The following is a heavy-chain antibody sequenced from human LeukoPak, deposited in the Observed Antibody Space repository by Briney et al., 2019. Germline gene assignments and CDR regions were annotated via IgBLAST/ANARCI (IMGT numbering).Heavy chain of an antibody. J-gene: IGHJ1*01. V-gene: IGHV3-49*04. Sequence: GGSLSFSFTRSGFTCGNSAMSWVRQAPAKGLEWVGVIRSKTYGGTTEYAASVKGRFSISGDDSKSIAYLQMNSLKTEDTAVYYCTRQEQWLVRVYFQHWGQGNLVTVSS. CDR1: GFTCGNSA. CDR3: TRQEQWLVRVYFQH. D-gene: IGHD6-19*01. CDR2: IRSKTYGGTT.